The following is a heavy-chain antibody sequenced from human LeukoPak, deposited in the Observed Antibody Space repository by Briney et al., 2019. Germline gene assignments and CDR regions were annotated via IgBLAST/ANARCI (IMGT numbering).Heavy chain of an antibody. CDR2: ISGSGGST. CDR3: AKDLKDGSGLDY. J-gene: IGHJ4*02. D-gene: IGHD3-10*01. Sequence: SGGSLRLSCAASGFTFSSYAMSWVRQAPGKGLEWVSAISGSGGSTYYADSVKGRFTISRDNSKNTLYLQMNSPRAEDTAVYYCAKDLKDGSGLDYWGQGTLVTVSS. CDR1: GFTFSSYA. V-gene: IGHV3-23*01.